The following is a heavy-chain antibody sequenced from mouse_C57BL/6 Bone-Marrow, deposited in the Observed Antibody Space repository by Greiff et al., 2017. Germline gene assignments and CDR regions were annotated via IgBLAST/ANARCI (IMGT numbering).Heavy chain of an antibody. CDR2: IYPRSGNT. D-gene: IGHD2-3*01. J-gene: IGHJ4*01. Sequence: VQLQESGAELARPGASVQLSCKASGYTFTSYGISWVKQRTGQGLEWIGEIYPRSGNTYYNEKFKGKATLTADKSSSTAYMELRSLTSEDSAVYFCARDLYDGYYDAMDYWGQGTSVTVSS. CDR3: ARDLYDGYYDAMDY. CDR1: GYTFTSYG. V-gene: IGHV1-81*01.